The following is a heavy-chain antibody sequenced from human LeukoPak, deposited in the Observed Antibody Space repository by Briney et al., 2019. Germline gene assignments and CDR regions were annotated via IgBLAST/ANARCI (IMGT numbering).Heavy chain of an antibody. V-gene: IGHV3-7*01. D-gene: IGHD5/OR15-5a*01. CDR1: GFTLSSYW. CDR3: AKAHGYTVYDPGDY. J-gene: IGHJ4*02. CDR2: IKQDGSEQ. Sequence: PGGSLRLSCAASGFTLSSYWMSWVRQAPGKGLEWVANIKQDGSEQYNVDSVKGRFTISRDNAKNSLYLQMNSLRADDTAVYYCAKAHGYTVYDPGDYWGQGTLVTVSS.